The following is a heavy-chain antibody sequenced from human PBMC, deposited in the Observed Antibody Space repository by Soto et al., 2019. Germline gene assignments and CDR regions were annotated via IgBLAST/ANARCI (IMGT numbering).Heavy chain of an antibody. D-gene: IGHD6-19*01. V-gene: IGHV3-48*02. Sequence: XGSLRLSCLASGFSLANYPMNWVRQTPGKGLEWISYSSPRGDTIYYADSVEGRFTISRDNARNSLSLHMSSLRDEDSALYYCAKGPHTNVGWPYYFESWGQGVPVTVSS. CDR2: SSPRGDTI. CDR3: AKGPHTNVGWPYYFES. J-gene: IGHJ4*02. CDR1: GFSLANYP.